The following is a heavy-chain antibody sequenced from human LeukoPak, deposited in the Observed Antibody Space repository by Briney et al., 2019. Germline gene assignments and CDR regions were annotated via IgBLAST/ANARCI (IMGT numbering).Heavy chain of an antibody. CDR3: ARGSHYDILTGYSELYGMDV. D-gene: IGHD3-9*01. CDR1: GYTFTSYG. V-gene: IGHV1-18*01. J-gene: IGHJ6*02. Sequence: ASVTVSFKASGYTFTSYGISWVRQAPGQGLEWMGWISAYNGNTNYAQKLQGRVTMTTDTSTSTAYMELRSLRSDDTAVYYCARGSHYDILTGYSELYGMDVWGQGTTVTVSS. CDR2: ISAYNGNT.